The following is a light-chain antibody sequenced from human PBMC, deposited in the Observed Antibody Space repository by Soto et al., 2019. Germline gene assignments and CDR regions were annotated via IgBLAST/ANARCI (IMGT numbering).Light chain of an antibody. V-gene: IGLV1-40*01. CDR2: GNS. CDR1: SSNIGAGYD. J-gene: IGLJ3*02. CDR3: QSYDSSLSAL. Sequence: QSVLPQPPSVSGAPGPRVTISCTGGSSNIGAGYDVHWYQQLPGTAPKLLIYGNSNRPSGVPDRFSGSKSGTSASLAITGLQAEDEADYYCQSYDSSLSALFGGGTKVTVL.